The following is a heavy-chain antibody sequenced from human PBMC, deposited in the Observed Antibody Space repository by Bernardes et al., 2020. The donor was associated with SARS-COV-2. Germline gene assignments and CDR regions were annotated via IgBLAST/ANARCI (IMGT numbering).Heavy chain of an antibody. V-gene: IGHV3-74*01. CDR2: INSDGSTT. J-gene: IGHJ5*02. Sequence: GGSLRLSCAASGFTLSSSCMHWVRQAPGKGLVWVSRINSDGSTTNYADSVNGRFTISRDNAKNILYLQMDRLRAEDTAVYYCARDLGYCTNAVCSPWGQGTLVTVSS. CDR3: ARDLGYCTNAVCSP. CDR1: GFTLSSSC. D-gene: IGHD2-8*01.